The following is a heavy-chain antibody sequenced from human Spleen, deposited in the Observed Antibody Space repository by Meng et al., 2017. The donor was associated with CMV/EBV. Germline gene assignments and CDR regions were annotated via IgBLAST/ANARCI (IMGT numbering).Heavy chain of an antibody. CDR3: ARDRYGDYLWVGGYYYYYGMDV. CDR1: GFTFSNYA. CDR2: IGGSGDGT. J-gene: IGHJ6*02. D-gene: IGHD4-17*01. Sequence: GESLKISCAASGFTFSNYAMSWVRQAPGQGLEWVSAIGGSGDGTFYTDSVKGRFTISRDNSKNTLYLQINSLRAEDTALYYCARDRYGDYLWVGGYYYYYGMDVWGQGTTVTVSS. V-gene: IGHV3-23*01.